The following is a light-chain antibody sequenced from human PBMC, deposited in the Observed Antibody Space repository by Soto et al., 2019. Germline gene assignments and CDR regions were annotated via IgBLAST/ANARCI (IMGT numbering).Light chain of an antibody. CDR3: SSYAGSNTLI. V-gene: IGLV2-8*01. Sequence: QSALTQPPSASGSPGQSVTISCTGTSSDVGAYNYVSWYQQHPGKVPRLMIYGVTERPSGVPDRFSASKSGNTASLTVSGLQAEDEADYYGSSYAGSNTLIFGGGTKVTVL. CDR2: GVT. CDR1: SSDVGAYNY. J-gene: IGLJ2*01.